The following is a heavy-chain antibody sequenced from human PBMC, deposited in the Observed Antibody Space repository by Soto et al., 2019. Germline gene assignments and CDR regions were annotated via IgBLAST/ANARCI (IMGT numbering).Heavy chain of an antibody. CDR3: ARALWSSPVGYYYGMDV. CDR2: NYYSGST. V-gene: IGHV4-61*01. J-gene: IGHJ6*02. CDR1: GGSVSSGSYY. D-gene: IGHD6-13*01. Sequence: QVQLQESGPGLVKPSETLSLTCTVSGGSVSSGSYYWSWIRQPPGKGPEWLGYNYYSGSTHYNPSLKSRVTISVDTSKTRCTLTLSSVTAADPAVYYCARALWSSPVGYYYGMDVWGQGTTVTVCS.